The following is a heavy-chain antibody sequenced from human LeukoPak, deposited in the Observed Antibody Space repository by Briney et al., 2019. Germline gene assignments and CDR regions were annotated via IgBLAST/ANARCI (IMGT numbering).Heavy chain of an antibody. D-gene: IGHD2-15*01. Sequence: SGGSLRLSCAASGFTFSSYAMSWVRQAPGKGLEWVSAISGSGGSTYYADSVKGRFTISRDNSKNTLYLQMNSLRAEDTAVYYCAKAKLSGGWSFDYWGQGTLVTVSS. CDR2: ISGSGGST. J-gene: IGHJ4*02. CDR1: GFTFSSYA. V-gene: IGHV3-23*01. CDR3: AKAKLSGGWSFDY.